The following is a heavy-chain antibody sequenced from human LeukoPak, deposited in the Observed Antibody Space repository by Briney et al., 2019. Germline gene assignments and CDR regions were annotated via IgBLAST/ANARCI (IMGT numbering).Heavy chain of an antibody. J-gene: IGHJ6*02. V-gene: IGHV3-15*01. CDR1: GFTFSSYA. D-gene: IGHD4-17*01. CDR3: SADLGEADGGYHCGLDV. Sequence: TGGSLRLSCAASGFTFSSYAMSWVRQAPGKGLEWVGRIKRKSDGGTTDYAAPVKGRFIISKDDSKNTLSLQMNSLKVEDTAVYYCSADLGEADGGYHCGLDVWGQGTTVTVSS. CDR2: IKRKSDGGTT.